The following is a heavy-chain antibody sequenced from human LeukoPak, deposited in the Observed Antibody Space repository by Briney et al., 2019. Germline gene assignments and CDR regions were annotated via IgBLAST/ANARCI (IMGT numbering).Heavy chain of an antibody. J-gene: IGHJ4*02. Sequence: GGSLRLSCAASGFTFSSYAMHWVRQAPGKGLEWVAVISYDGSNKYYADSVKGRFTISRDNSKNTLYLQMNSLRAEDTAVYYCARGPGLSGSLSSWGQGTLVTVSS. V-gene: IGHV3-30-3*01. CDR1: GFTFSSYA. CDR3: ARGPGLSGSLSS. D-gene: IGHD1-26*01. CDR2: ISYDGSNK.